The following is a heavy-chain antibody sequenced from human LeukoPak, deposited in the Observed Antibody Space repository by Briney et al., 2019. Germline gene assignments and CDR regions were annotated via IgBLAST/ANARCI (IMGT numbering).Heavy chain of an antibody. J-gene: IGHJ4*02. CDR2: INPNSGAT. Sequence: ASVKVSCRASGHTFTGYYMHWVRQAPGQGLEWMGWINPNSGATKYAQKFQGRVTMTTDTSISTAYMELSSLTSDDTAVYYCASFYAPDRGIESQNLVTVYWSQGTLVSVSS. CDR1: GHTFTGYY. V-gene: IGHV1-2*02. D-gene: IGHD2/OR15-2a*01. CDR3: ASFYAPDRGIESQNLVTVY.